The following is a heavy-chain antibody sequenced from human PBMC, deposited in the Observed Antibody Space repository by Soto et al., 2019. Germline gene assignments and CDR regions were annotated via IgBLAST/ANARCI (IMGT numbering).Heavy chain of an antibody. V-gene: IGHV3-7*01. D-gene: IGHD3-10*01. Sequence: GGSLRLSCAASGFTFSSYWMSWVRQAPGKGLEWVANIKQDGSEKYYVDSVKGRFTISRDNAKNSLYLQMNSLRAEDTAVYYCARALQYYYGSGSYYFDYWGQGTLVTVSS. CDR2: IKQDGSEK. CDR1: GFTFSSYW. J-gene: IGHJ4*02. CDR3: ARALQYYYGSGSYYFDY.